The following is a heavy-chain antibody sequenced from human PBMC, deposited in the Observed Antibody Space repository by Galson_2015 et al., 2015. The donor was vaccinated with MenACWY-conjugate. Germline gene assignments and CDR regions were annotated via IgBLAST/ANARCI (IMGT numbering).Heavy chain of an antibody. CDR2: ISTTSRFI. CDR3: ARVASTRGFSYVFDY. Sequence: SLRLSCAGSDFSLSDYYLGWLRQAPGKGLEWISYISTTSRFISYADSVKGRFTISRDNAKESLYLQMNSLRAEDTAVYYCARVASTRGFSYVFDYWGQGTLVTVSS. J-gene: IGHJ4*02. V-gene: IGHV3-11*06. CDR1: DFSLSDYY. D-gene: IGHD3-16*01.